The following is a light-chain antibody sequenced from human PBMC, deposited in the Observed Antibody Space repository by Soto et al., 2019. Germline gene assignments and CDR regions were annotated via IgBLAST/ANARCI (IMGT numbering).Light chain of an antibody. J-gene: IGKJ1*01. Sequence: EIVMTHSPATLSVSPGEGATLSWRASQSVSSSLAWYQQRPGQAPRLLIYDASTRATGIPARFSGSGSGTEFTLTISSLQSEDFAVYYCQQYNNWPRTFGQGTKVDIK. CDR1: QSVSSS. CDR3: QQYNNWPRT. V-gene: IGKV3-15*01. CDR2: DAS.